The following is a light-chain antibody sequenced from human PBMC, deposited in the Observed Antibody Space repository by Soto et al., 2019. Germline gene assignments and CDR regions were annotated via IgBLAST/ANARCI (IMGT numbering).Light chain of an antibody. Sequence: DIQMTQSPSTLSASVGDRVTITCRASQSASTFLAWYQQKPGQAPKLLIYDASTLQSGVPSRFSASGSGTEFALTISGLQPDDSATYYCQQYENYWTFGQGTKVDI. CDR3: QQYENYWT. V-gene: IGKV1-5*01. CDR1: QSASTF. CDR2: DAS. J-gene: IGKJ1*01.